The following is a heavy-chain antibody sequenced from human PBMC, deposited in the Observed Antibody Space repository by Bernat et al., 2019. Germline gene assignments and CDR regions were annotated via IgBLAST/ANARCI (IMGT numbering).Heavy chain of an antibody. D-gene: IGHD3/OR15-3a*01. CDR2: TYYRSKWLN. Sequence: VQLQQSGPGLVKPSQTLSLTCAISGDTVSNNGATWNWIRQSPSRGLEWLGRTYYRSKWLNDYAVSLRGRITINPDTSKNQFSLQLNSVTPEDTAVYYCARDAPFGLSELDSWGPGTLVTVSS. J-gene: IGHJ5*01. CDR1: GDTVSNNGAT. CDR3: ARDAPFGLSELDS. V-gene: IGHV6-1*01.